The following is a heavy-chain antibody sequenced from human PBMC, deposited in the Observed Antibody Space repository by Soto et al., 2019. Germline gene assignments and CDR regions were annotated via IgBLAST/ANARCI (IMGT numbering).Heavy chain of an antibody. J-gene: IGHJ4*02. V-gene: IGHV3-21*01. Sequence: GGSLRLSFAASGFTFSSYTMTWVRQVTGKGPEWVSSIGTSRNYVYYADSVKGRFTISRDNAKNSLYLQMDSLRAEDTAVYSCASLSSGWGQGTLVTVSS. D-gene: IGHD6-19*01. CDR1: GFTFSSYT. CDR3: ASLSSG. CDR2: IGTSRNYV.